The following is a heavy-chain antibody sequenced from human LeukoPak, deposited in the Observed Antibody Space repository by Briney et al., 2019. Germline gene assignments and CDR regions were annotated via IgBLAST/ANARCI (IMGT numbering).Heavy chain of an antibody. Sequence: SETLSLTCTVSGGSISSGDYYWSWIRQPPGKGLEWIGYIYYSGSTYYNPSLKSRVTISVDRSKNQFSLKLSSVTAADTAVYYCAREHDYGDYLHAFDIWGQGTMVTVSS. CDR2: IYYSGST. CDR1: GGSISSGDYY. J-gene: IGHJ3*02. CDR3: AREHDYGDYLHAFDI. D-gene: IGHD4-17*01. V-gene: IGHV4-30-4*01.